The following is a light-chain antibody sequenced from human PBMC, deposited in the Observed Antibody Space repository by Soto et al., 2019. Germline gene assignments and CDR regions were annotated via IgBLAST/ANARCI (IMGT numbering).Light chain of an antibody. CDR2: VNSDGSH. V-gene: IGLV4-69*01. CDR1: GGHSSDA. J-gene: IGLJ2*01. Sequence: QLVLTQSPSASASLGASVKLTCTLSGGHSSDAIAWHQQQPEKGPRYLMQVNSDGSHSKGDGIPDRFSGSRSGAERYLTISSLQSEDEADYYCQTWGTGIHVVFGGGTKLTVL. CDR3: QTWGTGIHVV.